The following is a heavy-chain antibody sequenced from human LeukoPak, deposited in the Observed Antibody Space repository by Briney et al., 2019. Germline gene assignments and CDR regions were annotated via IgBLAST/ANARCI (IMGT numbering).Heavy chain of an antibody. D-gene: IGHD3-22*01. Sequence: PGRSLRLSCTASGFTFGVYAMSWVRQAPGKGLEWVGFIRSKAYGGTTEYAASVKGRFTISRDDSKSIAYLQMNSLKTEDTAVYYCTRALARYYDSSGYYYWGQGTLVTVSS. CDR2: IRSKAYGGTT. CDR3: TRALARYYDSSGYYY. V-gene: IGHV3-49*04. CDR1: GFTFGVYA. J-gene: IGHJ4*02.